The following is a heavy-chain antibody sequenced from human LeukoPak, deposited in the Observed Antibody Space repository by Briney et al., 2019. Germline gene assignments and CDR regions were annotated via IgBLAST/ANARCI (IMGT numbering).Heavy chain of an antibody. CDR2: IYYSGST. V-gene: IGHV4-39*01. J-gene: IGHJ3*02. Sequence: SETLSLTCTVSGGSISSSSYYWGWIRQPPGKGLEWIGSIYYSGSTYYNPSLKSRATISVDTSKNQFSLKLSSVTAADTAVYYCASTGYSYAVNEIHAFDIWGQGTMVTVSS. CDR3: ASTGYSYAVNEIHAFDI. D-gene: IGHD5-18*01. CDR1: GGSISSSSYY.